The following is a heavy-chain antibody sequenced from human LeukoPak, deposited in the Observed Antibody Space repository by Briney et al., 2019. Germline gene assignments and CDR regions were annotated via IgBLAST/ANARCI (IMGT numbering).Heavy chain of an antibody. CDR3: VRYATENYFDY. V-gene: IGHV3-30*01. CDR1: GFTFSSYA. CDR2: ISYDGSNK. J-gene: IGHJ4*02. D-gene: IGHD2-8*01. Sequence: GGSLRLSCAASGFTFSSYAMHWVRQAPGKGLEGVAVISYDGSNKYYADSVKGRFTISRDNSKNTLYLQMNSLRAEDTAVYYCVRYATENYFDYWGQGTLVTVSS.